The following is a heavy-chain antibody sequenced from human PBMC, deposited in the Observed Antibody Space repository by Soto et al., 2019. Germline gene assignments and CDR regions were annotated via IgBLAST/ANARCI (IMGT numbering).Heavy chain of an antibody. Sequence: QVQLVESGGGVAQPGRSLRLSCAASGFTFSSYGMHWVRQAPGKALEWVAVIWNDGSNKYYADSVKGRFTIARDNSKNTLYLQMNSLRAEDTAVYYCARGSSWGSLRYYYYGMDVWGQGTTVTVSS. CDR2: IWNDGSNK. J-gene: IGHJ6*02. CDR1: GFTFSSYG. D-gene: IGHD2-2*01. V-gene: IGHV3-33*01. CDR3: ARGSSWGSLRYYYYGMDV.